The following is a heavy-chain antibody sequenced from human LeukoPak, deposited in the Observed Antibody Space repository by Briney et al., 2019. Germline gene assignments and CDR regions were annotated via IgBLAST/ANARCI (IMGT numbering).Heavy chain of an antibody. D-gene: IGHD1-26*01. V-gene: IGHV3-23*01. CDR1: GFTFSSYA. CDR3: AKSSGSYVPPNHLDY. J-gene: IGHJ4*02. CDR2: ISGSGGNT. Sequence: GGSLRLSCAASGFTFSSYAMSWVRQAPRKGLEWVSTISGSGGNTYYADSVKGRFTISRDNSKNTLFLQMNSLRAEDTAVYYCAKSSGSYVPPNHLDYWGQGTLVTVSS.